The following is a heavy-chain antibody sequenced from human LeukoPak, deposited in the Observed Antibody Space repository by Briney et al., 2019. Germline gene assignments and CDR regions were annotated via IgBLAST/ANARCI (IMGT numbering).Heavy chain of an antibody. Sequence: PSETLSLTCTVSGGSISSSSYYWSWIRQPPGKGLEWIGEINHSGSTNYNPSPKSRVTISVDTSKNQFSLKLSSVTAADTAVYYCASVTGRAYYYDSSGYYYFDYWGQGTLVTVSS. V-gene: IGHV4-39*07. CDR3: ASVTGRAYYYDSSGYYYFDY. CDR2: INHSGST. J-gene: IGHJ4*02. CDR1: GGSISSSSYY. D-gene: IGHD3-22*01.